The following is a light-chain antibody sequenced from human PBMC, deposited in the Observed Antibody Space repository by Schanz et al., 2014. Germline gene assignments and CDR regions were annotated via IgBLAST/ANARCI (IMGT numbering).Light chain of an antibody. CDR3: QQYGTSPRT. CDR2: GAF. CDR1: QSLSKNY. J-gene: IGKJ1*01. V-gene: IGKV3-20*01. Sequence: EFVLTQSPGTLSLSPGERATLSCRASQSLSKNYLAWYQQKPGQAPRLLMYGAFIRAAGIPDRFTGGGSGTDFTLTISRLEPEDFAVYYCQQYGTSPRTFGQGTKVEIK.